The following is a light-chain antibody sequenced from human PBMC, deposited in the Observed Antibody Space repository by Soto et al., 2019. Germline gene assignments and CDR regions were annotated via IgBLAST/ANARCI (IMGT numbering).Light chain of an antibody. Sequence: VLTQSPVTLFLSPGERATLSCRASQDVGTYVAWYQVRGGQAPRLLISGASKRATGIPDRINGGGSGADFILTINSLESGDSAVYFCQQGGNWPVTFGQGTRVEIK. CDR2: GAS. J-gene: IGKJ5*01. V-gene: IGKV3D-11*01. CDR1: QDVGTY. CDR3: QQGGNWPVT.